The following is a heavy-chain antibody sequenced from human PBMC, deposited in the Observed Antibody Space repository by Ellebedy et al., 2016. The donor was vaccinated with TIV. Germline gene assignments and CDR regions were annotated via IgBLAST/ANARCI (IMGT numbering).Heavy chain of an antibody. Sequence: GESLKISXAASGFTFSNYGINWVRQAPGKGLEWVAVISHEGSNKNYADSVKGRFSISRDDSKNTLYLQMNSLRVEDTAVYYCAKAKRVGGGSGIDAFEIWGQGTMVTVSS. J-gene: IGHJ3*02. CDR2: ISHEGSNK. D-gene: IGHD3-10*01. V-gene: IGHV3-30*18. CDR3: AKAKRVGGGSGIDAFEI. CDR1: GFTFSNYG.